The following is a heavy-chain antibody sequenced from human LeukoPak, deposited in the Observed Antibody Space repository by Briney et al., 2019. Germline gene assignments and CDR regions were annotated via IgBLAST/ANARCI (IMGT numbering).Heavy chain of an antibody. J-gene: IGHJ4*02. D-gene: IGHD6-6*01. Sequence: ASVKVSCKASGYIFNSYFLHWVRHTPGQGLEWMGIFNPDDGTTTYAQNFQGRVTMTRDMSTTTLYMELSSLRSEDTAIYYCARKSIAGRASHFDYWGQGTLITVSS. CDR3: ARKSIAGRASHFDY. V-gene: IGHV1-46*02. CDR2: FNPDDGTT. CDR1: GYIFNSYF.